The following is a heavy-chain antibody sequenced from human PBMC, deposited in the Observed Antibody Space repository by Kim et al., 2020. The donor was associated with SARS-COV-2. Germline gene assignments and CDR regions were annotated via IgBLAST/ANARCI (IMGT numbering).Heavy chain of an antibody. D-gene: IGHD2-2*01. CDR3: ARAIVVVPAAMCYFDY. J-gene: IGHJ4*02. CDR2: IYYSGST. V-gene: IGHV4-31*03. Sequence: SETLSLTCTVSGGSISSGGYYWSWIRQHPGKGLEWIGYIYYSGSTYYNPSLKSRVTISVDTSKNQFSLKLSSVTAADTAVYYCARAIVVVPAAMCYFDYWGQGTLVTVSS. CDR1: GGSISSGGYY.